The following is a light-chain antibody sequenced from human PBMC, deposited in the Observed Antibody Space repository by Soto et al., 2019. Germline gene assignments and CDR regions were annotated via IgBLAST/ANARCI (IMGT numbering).Light chain of an antibody. CDR1: QSASSNH. CDR3: QQYGSSTYT. Sequence: EIVLTQSPGSLSLSPRERATLSCRASQSASSNHLAWYQQKPGQAPRLLIYGASRRATGIPDRFSGSGSGTEFTLTISRLEPEDFAVYYCQQYGSSTYTFGQGTKVDIK. V-gene: IGKV3-20*01. J-gene: IGKJ2*01. CDR2: GAS.